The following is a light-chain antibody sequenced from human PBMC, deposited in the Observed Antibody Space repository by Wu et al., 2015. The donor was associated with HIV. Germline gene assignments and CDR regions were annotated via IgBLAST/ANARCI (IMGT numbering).Light chain of an antibody. Sequence: EIVLTQSPGTLSLSPGERATLSCRASQSVSNNYLAWYQQKPGQAPRLLIYGASSRATGIPDRFSGSGSGTDFTLTISRLEPEDFATYYCQQANSFPFTFGQGTRLEI. CDR3: QQANSFPFT. CDR2: GAS. V-gene: IGKV3-20*01. J-gene: IGKJ5*01. CDR1: QSVSNNY.